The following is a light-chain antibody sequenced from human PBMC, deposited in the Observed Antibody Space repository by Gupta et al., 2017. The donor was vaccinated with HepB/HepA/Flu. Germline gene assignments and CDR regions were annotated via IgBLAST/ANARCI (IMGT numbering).Light chain of an antibody. J-gene: IGKJ1*01. V-gene: IGKV3-15*01. CDR2: GAS. Sequence: PASLPVSPGERATLSCRASQSVSSNLAWYQQKPGQAPRLLIYGASTRATGIPARFSGSGSGTEFTLTISSLQSEDFAVYYCQQYNNWPPWTFGQGTKVEIK. CDR1: QSVSSN. CDR3: QQYNNWPPWT.